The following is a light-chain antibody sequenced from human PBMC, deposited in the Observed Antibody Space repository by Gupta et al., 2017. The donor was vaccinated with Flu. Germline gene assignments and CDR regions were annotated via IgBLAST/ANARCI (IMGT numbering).Light chain of an antibody. CDR2: GAS. J-gene: IGKJ2*01. V-gene: IGKV3-20*01. CDR1: QSVASY. CDR3: QHYGTSPT. Sequence: EIVLTQSPGTLSLSPGERATLSCRDSQSVASYLVWYQQKTGQAPRLLIYGASRRATGIPDRFSGSGSGTDFSLTISRLEPEDSAVYYCQHYGTSPTFGQGTKLEIK.